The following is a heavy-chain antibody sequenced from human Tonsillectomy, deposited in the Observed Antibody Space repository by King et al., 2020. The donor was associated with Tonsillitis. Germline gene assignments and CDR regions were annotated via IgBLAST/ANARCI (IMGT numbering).Heavy chain of an antibody. J-gene: IGHJ4*02. CDR2: IIPVFSTT. CDR3: AIGGGSHFDY. D-gene: IGHD3-16*01. Sequence: QLVQSGAEVRKPGSSVKVSCQASGGTFSSYAFTWVRQAPGQGLEWMGGIIPVFSTTNYAQKFQGRVTITADESTNIGYMELSSLRSDDTAVYYCAIGGGSHFDYWGQGTLVTVSS. V-gene: IGHV1-69*01. CDR1: GGTFSSYA.